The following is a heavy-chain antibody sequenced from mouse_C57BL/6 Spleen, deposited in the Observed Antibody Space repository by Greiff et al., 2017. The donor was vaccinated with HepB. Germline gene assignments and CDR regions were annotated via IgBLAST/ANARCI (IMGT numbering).Heavy chain of an antibody. CDR1: GYAFSSSW. CDR2: IYPGDGDT. Sequence: QVQLKESGPELVKPGASVKISCKASGYAFSSSWMNWVKQRPGKGLEWIGRIYPGDGDTNYNGKFKGKATLTADKSSSTAYMQLSSLTSEDSAVYFCANGAGTRYFDVWGTGTTVTVSS. V-gene: IGHV1-82*01. CDR3: ANGAGTRYFDV. J-gene: IGHJ1*03. D-gene: IGHD4-1*01.